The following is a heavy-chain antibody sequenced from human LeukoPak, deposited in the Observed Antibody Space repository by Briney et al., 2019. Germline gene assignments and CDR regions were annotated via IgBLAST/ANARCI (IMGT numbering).Heavy chain of an antibody. V-gene: IGHV3-74*01. CDR3: ARDRGSTEFDY. CDR1: GFTLSSNW. Sequence: GGSLRLSCAASGFTLSSNWMHWVRQVPGKGLVWVSRINGDGSSTSYADSVKGRFTISRDNAKNTLYLQMNSLRAEDTAVYYCARDRGSTEFDYWGQGTLVTVSS. CDR2: INGDGSST. J-gene: IGHJ4*02. D-gene: IGHD1-26*01.